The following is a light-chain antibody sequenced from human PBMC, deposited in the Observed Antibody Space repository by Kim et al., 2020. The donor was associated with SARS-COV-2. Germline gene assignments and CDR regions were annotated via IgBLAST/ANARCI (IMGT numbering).Light chain of an antibody. J-gene: IGLJ3*02. CDR1: KLGDKY. Sequence: VSPGQTDRLTCSGDKLGDKYACWYQQKPGQSPVLVINQESKRPSGIPERFSGSNSGNTATLTISGTQSMDEADYYCQAWDSSTAPVFGGGTQLTVL. V-gene: IGLV3-1*01. CDR2: QES. CDR3: QAWDSSTAPV.